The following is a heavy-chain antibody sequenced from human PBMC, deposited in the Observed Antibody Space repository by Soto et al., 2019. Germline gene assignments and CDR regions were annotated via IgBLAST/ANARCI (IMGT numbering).Heavy chain of an antibody. V-gene: IGHV1-46*01. Sequence: QVQLVQSGAEVKKPGASVKISCKASGYTFTSYYMHWVRQAPGQGLEWMGIINPSGGSTNYAQKLQGRLAMTRDTSTSTEYMELNSLRSEDTAVYYCARPPYPGCINAVCYPLYSWGQGTLGTVSS. J-gene: IGHJ4*02. CDR2: INPSGGST. CDR1: GYTFTSYY. CDR3: ARPPYPGCINAVCYPLYS. D-gene: IGHD2-8*01.